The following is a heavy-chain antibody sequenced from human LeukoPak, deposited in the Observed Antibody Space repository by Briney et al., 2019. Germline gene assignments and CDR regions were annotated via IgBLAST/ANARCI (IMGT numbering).Heavy chain of an antibody. CDR1: GFTFSTYT. J-gene: IGHJ4*02. Sequence: PGGSLRLSCAASGFTFSTYTMNWVRQIPGRGLEWVSCISSDSTYIHYADSVKGRFTISRDNAKKSLSLEMNSLRAEDTAVYYCARDHGSGSTDYFDSWGQGTLVTASA. CDR3: ARDHGSGSTDYFDS. V-gene: IGHV3-21*01. D-gene: IGHD2-15*01. CDR2: ISSDSTYI.